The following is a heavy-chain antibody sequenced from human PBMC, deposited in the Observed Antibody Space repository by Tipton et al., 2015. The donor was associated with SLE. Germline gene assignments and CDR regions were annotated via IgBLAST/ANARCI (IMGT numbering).Heavy chain of an antibody. Sequence: TLSLTCTVSGGSISSSNHYWGWIRQPPGKGLEWIGSIYYSGSTYYNPSLKSRVTILVDTSKNQFSLIVTSVTAADTAVYYCVRGPWAYYYYMDVWSKGTKVTVSS. CDR2: IYYSGST. D-gene: IGHD7-27*01. J-gene: IGHJ6*03. V-gene: IGHV4-39*07. CDR1: GGSISSSNHY. CDR3: VRGPWAYYYYMDV.